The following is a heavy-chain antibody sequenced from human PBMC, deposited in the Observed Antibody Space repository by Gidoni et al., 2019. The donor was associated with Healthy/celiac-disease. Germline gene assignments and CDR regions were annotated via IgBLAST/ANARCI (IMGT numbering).Heavy chain of an antibody. CDR3: ARDHRARNWNYDWFDP. D-gene: IGHD1-7*01. J-gene: IGHJ5*02. Sequence: QVQLVQSGAEVEKPGASVKVSCKASGYTFTSYAMHWVRQAPGQRLEWMGWINAGNGNTKYSQKFQGRVTITRDTSASTAYMELSSLRSEDTAVYYCARDHRARNWNYDWFDPWGQGTLVTVSS. CDR1: GYTFTSYA. V-gene: IGHV1-3*01. CDR2: INAGNGNT.